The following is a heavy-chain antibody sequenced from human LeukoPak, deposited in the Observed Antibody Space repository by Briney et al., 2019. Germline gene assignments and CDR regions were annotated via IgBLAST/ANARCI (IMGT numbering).Heavy chain of an antibody. CDR3: AKVADYDILTGYYRSGIRGAFDI. CDR1: GFTFDDYA. Sequence: SLRLSCAASGFTFDDYAMHWVRQAPGKGLEWVSGISWNSGSIGYADSVKGRFTISRDNAKNSLYLQMNSLRAEDTALYYCAKVADYDILTGYYRSGIRGAFDIWGQGTMVTVSS. D-gene: IGHD3-9*01. CDR2: ISWNSGSI. J-gene: IGHJ3*02. V-gene: IGHV3-9*01.